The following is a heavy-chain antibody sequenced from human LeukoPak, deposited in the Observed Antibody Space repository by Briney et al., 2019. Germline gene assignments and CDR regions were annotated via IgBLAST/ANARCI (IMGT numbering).Heavy chain of an antibody. J-gene: IGHJ5*01. V-gene: IGHV4-38-2*01. Sequence: KPSETLSLTCAVSGYSISSGSYWGCIRQPPGKGLEWIGSIYHSGSTYYNPSLKSRVTISVDTSKNQFSLKLTSVTAADTAVYYCVTDVLLCGGSICNFFDPWGQGTLVTVSS. CDR3: VTDVLLCGGSICNFFDP. D-gene: IGHD2-15*01. CDR1: GYSISSGSY. CDR2: IYHSGST.